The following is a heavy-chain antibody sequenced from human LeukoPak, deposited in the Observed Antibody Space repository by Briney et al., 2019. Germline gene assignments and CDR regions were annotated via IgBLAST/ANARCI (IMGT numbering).Heavy chain of an antibody. CDR1: GGSISSGDYS. Sequence: SEALSLTCAVSGGSISSGDYSWSWIRQPAGKGLEWIGRIYTRGSINYNPSLKSRVTISIDTSKNQFSLKLSSVTAADTAVYYCAIQTEYSSSFGYWGQGTLVTVSS. CDR3: AIQTEYSSSFGY. V-gene: IGHV4-61*02. J-gene: IGHJ4*02. D-gene: IGHD6-13*01. CDR2: IYTRGSI.